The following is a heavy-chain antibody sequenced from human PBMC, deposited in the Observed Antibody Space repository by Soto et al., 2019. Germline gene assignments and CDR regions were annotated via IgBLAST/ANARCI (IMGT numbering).Heavy chain of an antibody. CDR1: GYTFTSYG. Sequence: ASVKVSCKASGYTFTSYGISWVRQAPGQGLEWMGWISAYNGNTNYAQKLQGRVTMTTDTSTSTAHMELRSLRSDDTAVYYCARDRGKYCSGGSCYSTWGQGTLVTVSS. J-gene: IGHJ5*02. D-gene: IGHD2-15*01. CDR3: ARDRGKYCSGGSCYST. CDR2: ISAYNGNT. V-gene: IGHV1-18*01.